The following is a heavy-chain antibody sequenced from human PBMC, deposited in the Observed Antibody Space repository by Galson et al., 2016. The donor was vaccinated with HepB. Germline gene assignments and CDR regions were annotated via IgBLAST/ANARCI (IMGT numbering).Heavy chain of an antibody. CDR3: ASATYDISRGPYYGLAV. CDR2: ISWNSGDI. V-gene: IGHV3-9*01. J-gene: IGHJ6*02. CDR1: GFTFDDYA. Sequence: SLRLSCAASGFTFDDYAMQWVRQGPGKGLEWVAGISWNSGDIGYADSVKGRFTISRDNAKNSLYLQMNSLRPEDTALYYCASATYDISRGPYYGLAVWGQGSTVADAS. D-gene: IGHD3-9*01.